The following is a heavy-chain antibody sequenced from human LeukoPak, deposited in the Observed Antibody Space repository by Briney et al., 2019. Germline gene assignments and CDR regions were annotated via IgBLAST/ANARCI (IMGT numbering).Heavy chain of an antibody. J-gene: IGHJ5*02. V-gene: IGHV3-30*02. CDR3: AKDVTYYYDSSGYYYANWFDP. CDR2: IRYDRSNK. Sequence: GGSLRLSCAASGFTFSSYGMHWVRQAPGKGLEWVAFIRYDRSNKYYADSVKGRFTISRDNSKNTLYLQMNSLRAEDTAVYYCAKDVTYYYDSSGYYYANWFDPWGQGTLVTVSS. CDR1: GFTFSSYG. D-gene: IGHD3-22*01.